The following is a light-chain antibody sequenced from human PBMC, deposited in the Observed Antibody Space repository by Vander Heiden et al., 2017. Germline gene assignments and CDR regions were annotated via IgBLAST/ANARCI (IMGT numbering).Light chain of an antibody. J-gene: IGKJ1*01. CDR1: QIISSW. CDR3: QQYNSYWT. V-gene: IGKV1-5*03. Sequence: DIQMTQPASTLSASVGDRVTITCRASQIISSWLAWYQQKPGKAPKLLIYKASSLESGVPSRFSGSGSGTEFTLTINSLQPDDSATYYCQQYNSYWTFGQGTKVEIK. CDR2: KAS.